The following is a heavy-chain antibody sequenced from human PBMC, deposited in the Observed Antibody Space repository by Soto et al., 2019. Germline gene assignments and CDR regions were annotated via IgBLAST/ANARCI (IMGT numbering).Heavy chain of an antibody. J-gene: IGHJ4*02. D-gene: IGHD3-10*01. V-gene: IGHV3-33*01. CDR2: IWYDGSNK. CDR1: GFTFSSYG. Sequence: PRGSLRLSCAASGFTFSSYGMHWVRQAPGKGLEWVAVIWYDGSNKYYADSVKGRFTISRDNSKNTLYLQMNSLRAEDTAVYYCAREHYYGSGSIVDYWGQGTLVTVSS. CDR3: AREHYYGSGSIVDY.